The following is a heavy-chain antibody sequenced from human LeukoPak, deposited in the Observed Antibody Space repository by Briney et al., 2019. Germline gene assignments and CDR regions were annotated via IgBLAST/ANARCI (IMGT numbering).Heavy chain of an antibody. J-gene: IGHJ4*02. D-gene: IGHD5-18*01. CDR3: ANFVDTSMGGNDY. CDR2: INSDSYYT. CDR1: GFTFSSHA. Sequence: GESLKISCAASGFTFSSHAMSWVRQAPGKVLEWVSAINSDSYYTYYADSVQGRFTISRDNSKNTLYLQMNSLRAEDTALYYCANFVDTSMGGNDYWGQGTLVTVSS. V-gene: IGHV3-23*01.